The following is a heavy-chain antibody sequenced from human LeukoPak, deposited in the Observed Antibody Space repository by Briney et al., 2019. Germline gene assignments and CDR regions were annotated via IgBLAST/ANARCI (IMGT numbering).Heavy chain of an antibody. J-gene: IGHJ4*02. CDR3: ARRAGAYSHPYDY. V-gene: IGHV3-53*01. D-gene: IGHD4/OR15-4a*01. CDR2: IYSVNT. CDR1: GFTVSSNS. Sequence: GGSLRLSCTGSGFTVSSNSMSWVRQAPGKGLEWVSFIYSVNTHYSDSVKGRFTISRDNSKNTLYLQMNSLRAEDTAVYYCARRAGAYSHPYDYWGQGTLVTVSS.